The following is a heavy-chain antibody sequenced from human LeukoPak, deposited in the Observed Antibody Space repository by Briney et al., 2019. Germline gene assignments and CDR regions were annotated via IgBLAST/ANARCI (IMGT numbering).Heavy chain of an antibody. J-gene: IGHJ4*02. CDR1: GYTFTRYG. Sequence: ASVKVSCKASGYTFTRYGIGWVRQAPGQGLEWMGWISPNNGNTNYAQKFQGRVTMTTDTSTSTVYMELRSLRSDDTAVYFCAGRASSLPYYFDYWGQGTLVAVSS. D-gene: IGHD2-15*01. CDR2: ISPNNGNT. V-gene: IGHV1-18*01. CDR3: AGRASSLPYYFDY.